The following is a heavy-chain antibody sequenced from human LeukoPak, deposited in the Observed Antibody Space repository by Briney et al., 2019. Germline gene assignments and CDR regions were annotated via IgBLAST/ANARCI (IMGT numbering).Heavy chain of an antibody. CDR2: IYYSGST. D-gene: IGHD2/OR15-2a*01. CDR1: GGSISSYY. CDR3: AKEVALSK. J-gene: IGHJ4*02. V-gene: IGHV4-59*01. Sequence: PSETLSLTCTVSGGSISSYYWSWIRQPPGKGLEWIGYIYYSGSTNYNPSLKSRVTISVDTSKNQFSLKLSSVTAADTAVYYCAKEVALSKWGQGTLVTVSS.